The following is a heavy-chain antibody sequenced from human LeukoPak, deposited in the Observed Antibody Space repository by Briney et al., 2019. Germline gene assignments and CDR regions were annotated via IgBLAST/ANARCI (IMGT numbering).Heavy chain of an antibody. J-gene: IGHJ3*02. Sequence: SVKVSCKASGGTFSSYAISWVRQAPGQGLEWMGGIIPIFGTANYAQKFQGRVTITTDESTSTAYMELRSLRSDDTAVYYCARDRESSGWSDGYDIWGQGTMVTVSS. CDR1: GGTFSSYA. D-gene: IGHD6-19*01. CDR2: IIPIFGTA. CDR3: ARDRESSGWSDGYDI. V-gene: IGHV1-69*05.